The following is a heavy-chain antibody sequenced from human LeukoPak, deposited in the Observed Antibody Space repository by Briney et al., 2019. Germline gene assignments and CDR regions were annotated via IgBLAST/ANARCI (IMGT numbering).Heavy chain of an antibody. CDR2: INAANGNT. J-gene: IGHJ3*02. Sequence: ASVKVSCKASGYTFISYAIHWVRQAPGQRLEWMGWINAANGNTKYSQKFQGRVTITRDTSASTAYMELSSLRSEDTAVYYCARDWHDLDAFDIWGQGTMVTVSS. CDR3: ARDWHDLDAFDI. V-gene: IGHV1-3*01. CDR1: GYTFISYA.